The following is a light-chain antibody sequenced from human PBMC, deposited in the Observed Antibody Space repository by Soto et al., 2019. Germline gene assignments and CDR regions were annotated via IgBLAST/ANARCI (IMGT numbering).Light chain of an antibody. J-gene: IGLJ1*01. V-gene: IGLV1-40*01. CDR2: GNA. CDR3: QPYDSSLSGYV. Sequence: QSVLTQPPSVSGAPGQRVTVSCTGSGSNIGSPYGVHWYQHLPGTAPKLIIYGNANRPSGVPDRFSGSRSGTSASLAITGLQAEDEGDYFCQPYDSSLSGYVFGTGTKATVL. CDR1: GSNIGSPYG.